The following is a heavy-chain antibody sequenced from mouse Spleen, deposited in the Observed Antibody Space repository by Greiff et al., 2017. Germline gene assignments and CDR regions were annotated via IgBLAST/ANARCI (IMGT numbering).Heavy chain of an antibody. J-gene: IGHJ3*01. D-gene: IGHD2-4*01. CDR3: ARRDDYHGGFAY. CDR2: INSDGGST. Sequence: EVKLQESGGGLVQPGESLKLSCESNEYEFPSHDMSWVRKTPEKRLELVAAINSDGGSTYYPDTMERRFIISRDNTKKTLYLQMSSLRSEDTALYYCARRDDYHGGFAYWGQGTLVTVSA. CDR1: EYEFPSHD. V-gene: IGHV5-2*03.